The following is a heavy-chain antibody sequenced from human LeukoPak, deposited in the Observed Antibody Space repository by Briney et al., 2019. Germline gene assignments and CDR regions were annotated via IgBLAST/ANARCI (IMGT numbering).Heavy chain of an antibody. Sequence: GGSLRLSCAASGFTFSTFNDHAMTWVRQAPGKGLERVSIISGSGATTYYAESVKGRFTISRDNSKNTLSLQMKSLSAEDTAVYYCARDMDPRGRVLTSAFDTWGRGTMVTVSS. D-gene: IGHD3-3*01. CDR1: GFTFSTFNDHA. J-gene: IGHJ3*02. CDR3: ARDMDPRGRVLTSAFDT. V-gene: IGHV3-23*01. CDR2: ISGSGATT.